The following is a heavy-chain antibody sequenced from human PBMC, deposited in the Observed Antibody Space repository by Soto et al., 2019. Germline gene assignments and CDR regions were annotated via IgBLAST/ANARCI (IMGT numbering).Heavy chain of an antibody. D-gene: IGHD6-13*01. Sequence: EGSLRLSCAGSGFTFSNAWMNWVRQAPGKGLEWVGRIKSKTDGGTTDYAAPVKGRFTISRDDSKNTLYLQMNSLKTEDTAVYYCTTDVPRSIAAAGIKVYYYGMDVWGQGTTVTVSS. CDR3: TTDVPRSIAAAGIKVYYYGMDV. V-gene: IGHV3-15*07. CDR1: GFTFSNAW. CDR2: IKSKTDGGTT. J-gene: IGHJ6*02.